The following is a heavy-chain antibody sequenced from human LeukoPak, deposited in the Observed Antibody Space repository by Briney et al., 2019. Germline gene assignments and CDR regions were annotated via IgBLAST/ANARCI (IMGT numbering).Heavy chain of an antibody. CDR1: GGTFSSYT. V-gene: IGHV1-69*02. J-gene: IGHJ4*02. Sequence: ASVKVSCKASGGTFSSYTISWVRQAPGQGLEWMGRIIPILGIANYAQMFQGRVTITADKSTSTAYMELSSLRSEDTAVYYCARGRRARPFDYWGQGTLVTVSS. CDR3: ARGRRARPFDY. D-gene: IGHD6-6*01. CDR2: IIPILGIA.